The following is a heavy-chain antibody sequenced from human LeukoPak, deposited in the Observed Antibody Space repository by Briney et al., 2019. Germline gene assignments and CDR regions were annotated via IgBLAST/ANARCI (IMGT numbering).Heavy chain of an antibody. J-gene: IGHJ6*02. Sequence: PGGSLRLSCAASGFTFSSYWMHWVRQAPGKGLEWVSGINWNGGSTGYADSVKGRFTISRDNAKNSLYLQMNSLRAEDTALYHCARVLGTTSDYYGMDVWGQGTTVTVSS. CDR1: GFTFSSYW. V-gene: IGHV3-20*01. CDR2: INWNGGST. D-gene: IGHD1-7*01. CDR3: ARVLGTTSDYYGMDV.